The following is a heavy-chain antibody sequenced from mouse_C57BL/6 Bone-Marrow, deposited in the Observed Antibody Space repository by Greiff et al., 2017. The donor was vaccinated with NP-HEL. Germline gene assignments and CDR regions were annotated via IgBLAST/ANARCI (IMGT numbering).Heavy chain of an antibody. CDR1: GFSLSTFGMG. Sequence: QVPLKESGPGLLQPSQTLSLTCSSSGFSLSTFGMGVVWIRPPSGQGLDWLAHTWWDDAKYYHPSLKNRPTISKDTSKNHFLLQIANVDTADTATYYCARIDCYGSSYNFDYEGRGTTLTVSA. D-gene: IGHD1-1*01. J-gene: IGHJ2*01. CDR3: ARIDCYGSSYNFDY. CDR2: TWWDDAK. V-gene: IGHV8-8*01.